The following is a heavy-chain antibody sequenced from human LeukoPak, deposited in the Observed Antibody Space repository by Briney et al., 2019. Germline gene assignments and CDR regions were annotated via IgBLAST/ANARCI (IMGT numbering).Heavy chain of an antibody. Sequence: SETLSLTCTVSGGSVSGGNYYWSWVRQPPGEGLEWIGYIYSSGGTKYNPSLKSRVTISVDTSKTQFSLNLYSVTPADTAVYYWVKSGGSTDVWGQGTTITVSS. D-gene: IGHD3-16*01. J-gene: IGHJ6*02. CDR2: IYSSGGT. CDR3: VKSGGSTDV. V-gene: IGHV4-61*01. CDR1: GGSVSGGNYY.